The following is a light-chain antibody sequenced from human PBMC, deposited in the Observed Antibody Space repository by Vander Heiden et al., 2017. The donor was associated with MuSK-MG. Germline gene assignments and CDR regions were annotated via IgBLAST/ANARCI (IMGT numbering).Light chain of an antibody. J-gene: IGKJ3*01. Sequence: DIVMTQSPDSLAVSLGERATINCKSSQSVLYSSNNKNYLAWYQQKPGQPPKLLIYWASTRESGVPDRFSGSGSGTDFTLTISSLQAEDVAVYYCQQEYSTPITFGHGTKVXIK. CDR3: QQEYSTPIT. CDR1: QSVLYSSNNKNY. V-gene: IGKV4-1*01. CDR2: WAS.